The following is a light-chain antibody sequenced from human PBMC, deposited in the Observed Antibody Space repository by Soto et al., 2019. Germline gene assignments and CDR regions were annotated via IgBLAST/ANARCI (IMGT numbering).Light chain of an antibody. Sequence: EIVMTQSPVTLSVSPGERATLSCRASQSVNRNLAWYQQKPGQAPRLLIFGASIRVTGIPDRFIGSGSGTDFTLTITRLEPEDFAVYYCQHYVTSLTTFGQGTKVDI. CDR1: QSVNRN. CDR3: QHYVTSLTT. CDR2: GAS. V-gene: IGKV3-20*01. J-gene: IGKJ1*01.